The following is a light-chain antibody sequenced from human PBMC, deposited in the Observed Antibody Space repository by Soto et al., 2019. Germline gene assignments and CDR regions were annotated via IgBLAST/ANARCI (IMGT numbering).Light chain of an antibody. V-gene: IGKV3-11*01. CDR2: DAS. J-gene: IGKJ4*01. CDR3: QQYNNWPPLT. Sequence: DTVLTHSPGTLSLSPWEIATLSCRASQSVGTYLAWYQQKPGQAPRLLIYDASNRATGIAPRFSGSGSGTEFTLTISSLQSEDFAVYYCQQYNNWPPLTFGGGTKVDIK. CDR1: QSVGTY.